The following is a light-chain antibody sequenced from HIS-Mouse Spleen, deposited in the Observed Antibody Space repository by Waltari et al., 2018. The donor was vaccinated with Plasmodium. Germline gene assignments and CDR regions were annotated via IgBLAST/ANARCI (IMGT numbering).Light chain of an antibody. J-gene: IGLJ2*01. CDR2: EVS. CDR1: SSDVVGSNY. Sequence: QSALTQPPSASGSPGQSVPISCTGTSSDVVGSNYVPWYHQHPGKAPKRMIYEVSKRPSGVPDRFSGSKSGNTASLTVSGLQAEDEADYYCSSYAGSNNLVFGGGTKLTVL. V-gene: IGLV2-8*01. CDR3: SSYAGSNNLV.